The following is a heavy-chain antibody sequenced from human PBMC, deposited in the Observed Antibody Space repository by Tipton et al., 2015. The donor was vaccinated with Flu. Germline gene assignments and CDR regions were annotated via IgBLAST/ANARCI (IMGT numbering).Heavy chain of an antibody. CDR2: IYTSGST. CDR1: GGSISSYY. D-gene: IGHD1-26*01. Sequence: LRLSCTVSGGSISSYYWSWIRQPAGKGLEWIGRIYTSGSTNYNPSLKSRVTMSVDTSKNQFSPKLSSVTAADTAVYYCARDLPHRYSGSYSWPLLWGQGTLVTVSS. CDR3: ARDLPHRYSGSYSWPLL. V-gene: IGHV4-4*07. J-gene: IGHJ4*02.